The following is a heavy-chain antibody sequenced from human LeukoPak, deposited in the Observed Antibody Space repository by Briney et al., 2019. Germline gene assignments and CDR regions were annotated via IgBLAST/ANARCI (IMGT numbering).Heavy chain of an antibody. D-gene: IGHD2-8*01. CDR1: GGSFSGYY. CDR3: ARMYAANWYFEL. CDR2: INHSGST. J-gene: IGHJ2*01. V-gene: IGHV4-34*01. Sequence: PSETLSLTCAVYGGSFSGYYWSWIRQPPGKGLEWIGEINHSGSTNYSPSLKSRVTISVDTSKNQFSLKLSSVTAADTAVYYCARMYAANWYFELWGRGTLVTVSS.